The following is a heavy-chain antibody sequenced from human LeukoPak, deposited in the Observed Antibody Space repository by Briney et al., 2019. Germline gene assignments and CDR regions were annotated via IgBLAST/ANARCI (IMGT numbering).Heavy chain of an antibody. V-gene: IGHV1-8*01. CDR1: GYTFTNYD. CDR3: ARGCSGGSCYPLDFGY. CDR2: MNPNSGNT. Sequence: ASVKVSCKASGYTFTNYDINWVRQATGQGLEWMGWMNPNSGNTGYAQKFQGRVTMTRNTSISTAYMELSSLRSEDTAVYYCARGCSGGSCYPLDFGYWGQGTLVTVSS. J-gene: IGHJ4*02. D-gene: IGHD2-15*01.